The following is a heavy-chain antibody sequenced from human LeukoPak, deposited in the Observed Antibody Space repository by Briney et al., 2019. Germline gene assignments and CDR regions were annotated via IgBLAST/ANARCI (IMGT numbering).Heavy chain of an antibody. CDR2: ISSSGSTI. J-gene: IGHJ5*02. V-gene: IGHV3-11*01. CDR1: GFTFSDYY. Sequence: GGSLRLSCAASGFTFSDYYMSWIHQAPGKGLEWVSYISSSGSTIYYADSVKGRFTISRDNAKNSLYLQMNSLRAEDTAVYYCARGIDGVPAAISWFDPWGQGTLVTVSS. CDR3: ARGIDGVPAAISWFDP. D-gene: IGHD2-2*01.